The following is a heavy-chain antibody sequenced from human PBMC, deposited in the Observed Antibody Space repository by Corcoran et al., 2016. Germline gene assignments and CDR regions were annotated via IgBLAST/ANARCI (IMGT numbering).Heavy chain of an antibody. J-gene: IGHJ6*02. D-gene: IGHD6-25*01. V-gene: IGHV1-18*01. Sequence: QVQLVQSGAEVKKPGASVKVSCKASGYTFTSYGISWVRQAPGQGLEWMGWISAYNGNINYAQKLQDRVTMTTDTSTSTAYMELRSLRSDDTAVYYCARERSASGWLYYYYGMDVWGQGTTVTVSS. CDR1: GYTFTSYG. CDR2: ISAYNGNI. CDR3: ARERSASGWLYYYYGMDV.